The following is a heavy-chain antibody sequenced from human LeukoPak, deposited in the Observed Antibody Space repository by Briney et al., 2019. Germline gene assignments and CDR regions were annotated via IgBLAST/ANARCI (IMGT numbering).Heavy chain of an antibody. CDR1: GFIFNIYG. CDR3: VRDDRSYGVDY. J-gene: IGHJ4*02. CDR2: IKGNSDTI. D-gene: IGHD4-17*01. V-gene: IGHV3-48*04. Sequence: YPGGSLRLSYTASGFIFNIYGMNWVRQAPGKGLEWISYIKGNSDTIHYADSVKGRFTISRDNAKDTLYLQMNSLRAEDTAVYYCVRDDRSYGVDYWGQGTPVTVSS.